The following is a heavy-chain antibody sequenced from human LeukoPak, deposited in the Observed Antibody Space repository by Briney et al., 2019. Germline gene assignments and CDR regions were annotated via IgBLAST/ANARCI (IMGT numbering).Heavy chain of an antibody. Sequence: ASVKVSCKASGRTFSTYSINWVRQAPGQGLEWMGRIIPILSQSDYAQKFQGTVSITADEFTETAYMELSSLRSDDTAVYYCATGGAYRDAFDIWGQGTMVTVSS. CDR2: IIPILSQS. J-gene: IGHJ3*02. CDR1: GRTFSTYS. V-gene: IGHV1-69*11. D-gene: IGHD3-10*01. CDR3: ATGGAYRDAFDI.